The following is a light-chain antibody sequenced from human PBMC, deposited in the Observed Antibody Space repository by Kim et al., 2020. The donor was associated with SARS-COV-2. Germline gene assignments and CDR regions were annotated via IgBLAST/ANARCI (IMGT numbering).Light chain of an antibody. CDR2: ETN. CDR3: QSYDNNNQV. CDR1: SGSIARNY. J-gene: IGLJ3*02. Sequence: GQTVTITGTRSSGSIARNYVQWYQQRPGSAPTTVIYETNQRPSGVPDRFSGSIDGSSKSASLTISGLKTEDEADYYSQSYDNNNQVFGGGTQLTVL. V-gene: IGLV6-57*03.